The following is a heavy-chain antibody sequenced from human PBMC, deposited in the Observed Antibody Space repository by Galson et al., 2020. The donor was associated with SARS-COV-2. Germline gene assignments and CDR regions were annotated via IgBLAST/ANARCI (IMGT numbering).Heavy chain of an antibody. CDR3: ARITTAGDKYGIDV. CDR1: GFTFSDHY. CDR2: IRNKANSYTT. Sequence: GESLKISCAASGFTFSDHYMDWVRQAPGKGLEWVGRIRNKANSYTTEYAASGKGRFTISRDDSKNSLYLQMNSLKTEDTAVYYCARITTAGDKYGIDVWGQGTTVTVSS. V-gene: IGHV3-72*01. D-gene: IGHD1-1*01. J-gene: IGHJ6*02.